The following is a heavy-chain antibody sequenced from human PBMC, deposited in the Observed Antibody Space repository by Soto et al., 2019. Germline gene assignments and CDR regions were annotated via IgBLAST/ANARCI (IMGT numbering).Heavy chain of an antibody. D-gene: IGHD1-26*01. J-gene: IGHJ4*02. CDR1: GYTFSSYG. CDR2: ITSYNGNT. Sequence: ASVKVSCKASGYTFSSYGINWVRQAPGQGLEWMGWITSYNGNTNYAQKFQDRVTMTTDTSTSTAYMELTSLRSDDTAVYYCARIPYTGSYYARYWGQGTLVTVSS. CDR3: ARIPYTGSYYARY. V-gene: IGHV1-18*01.